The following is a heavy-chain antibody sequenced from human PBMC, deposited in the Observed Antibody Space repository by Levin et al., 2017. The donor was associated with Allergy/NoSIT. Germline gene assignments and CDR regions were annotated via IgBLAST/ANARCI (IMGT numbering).Heavy chain of an antibody. D-gene: IGHD6-13*01. V-gene: IGHV5-10-1*01. Sequence: KVSCKGSGYSFTSYWISWVRQMPGKGLEWMGRIDPSDSYTNYSPSFQGHVTISADKSISTAYLQWSSLKASDTAMYYCARHKADNDAFDIWGQGTMVTVSS. CDR2: IDPSDSYT. CDR3: ARHKADNDAFDI. J-gene: IGHJ3*02. CDR1: GYSFTSYW.